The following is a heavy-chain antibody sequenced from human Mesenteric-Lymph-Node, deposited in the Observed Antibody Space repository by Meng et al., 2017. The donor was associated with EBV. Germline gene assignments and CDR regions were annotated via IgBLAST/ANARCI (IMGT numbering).Heavy chain of an antibody. J-gene: IGHJ5*02. V-gene: IGHV4-61*01. CDR1: GDSVSSGSYY. CDR3: ARGTTVEWFDP. D-gene: IGHD4-23*01. Sequence: QVQRKASGPGLVKPSEPLSLTCTVSGDSVSSGSYYWYWIRQPPGKGLAWIGYIYYTGSTNYNPSLKSRVTISVDTSKNQFSLKLSSVTAADTAVYYCARGTTVEWFDPWGQGTLVTVSS. CDR2: IYYTGST.